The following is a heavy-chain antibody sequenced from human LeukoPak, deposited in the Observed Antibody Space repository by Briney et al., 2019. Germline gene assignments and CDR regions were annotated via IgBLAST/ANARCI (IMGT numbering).Heavy chain of an antibody. J-gene: IGHJ4*02. CDR3: ALLGGFEGGNDY. V-gene: IGHV6-1*01. CDR1: GDSVSSNSAA. D-gene: IGHD4-23*01. Sequence: SQTLSLTCAISGDSVSSNSAAWNWIRQSPSRGLEWLGRTYYRSKWYNEYAVSVKSRITINPDTSKNQFSLQLNSVTPEDTAVYYCALLGGFEGGNDYWGQGTLVTVSS. CDR2: TYYRSKWYN.